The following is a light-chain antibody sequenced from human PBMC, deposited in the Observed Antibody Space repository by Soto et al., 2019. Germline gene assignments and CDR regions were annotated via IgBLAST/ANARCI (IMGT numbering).Light chain of an antibody. CDR3: QPRSVPFT. Sequence: PGARATLSCRATQNIRTYLAWYQEKPGQAPRLLIYDAYKRATGIPARFTGSGSGTDFTLTISSLEPEDLAVYYCQPRSVPFTCGPGTKVDIK. V-gene: IGKV3-11*01. CDR2: DAY. J-gene: IGKJ3*01. CDR1: QNIRTY.